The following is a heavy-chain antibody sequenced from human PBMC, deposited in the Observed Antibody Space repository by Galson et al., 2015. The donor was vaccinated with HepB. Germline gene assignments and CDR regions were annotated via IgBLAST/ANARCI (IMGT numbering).Heavy chain of an antibody. V-gene: IGHV3-30*18. CDR1: GFTFSSYG. Sequence: SLRLSCAASGFTFSSYGMHWVRQAPGKGLEWVAVISYDGSNKYYADSVKGRFTISRDNSKNTLYLQMNSLRAEDTAVYYCAKDKEGETYYFDYWGQGTLVTVSS. J-gene: IGHJ4*02. CDR2: ISYDGSNK. CDR3: AKDKEGETYYFDY. D-gene: IGHD5-24*01.